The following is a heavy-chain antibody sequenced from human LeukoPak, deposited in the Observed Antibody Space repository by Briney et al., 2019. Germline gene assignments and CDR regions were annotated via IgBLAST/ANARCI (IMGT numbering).Heavy chain of an antibody. CDR2: IKSKTDGGTT. CDR1: GFTFSNAW. J-gene: IGHJ4*02. CDR3: TTYCSSTSCYPDY. D-gene: IGHD2-2*01. V-gene: IGHV3-15*01. Sequence: GGSLRLSCAASGFTFSNAWMSWVRQAPGKGLEWVGRIKSKTDGGTTDYAAPAKGRFTISRDDSKNTLYLQMNSLKTEDTAVYYCTTYCSSTSCYPDYWGQGTLVTVSS.